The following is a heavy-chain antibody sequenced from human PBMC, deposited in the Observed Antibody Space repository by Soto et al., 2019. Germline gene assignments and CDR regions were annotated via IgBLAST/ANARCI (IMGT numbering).Heavy chain of an antibody. V-gene: IGHV1-18*01. CDR2: ISAYNGNT. CDR3: ARDYHPYGDYEESFDY. Sequence: QVQLVQSGAEVRKPGASVKVSCKASGYTFSSNGISWVRQAPGQGLEWMGWISAYNGNTIYAQRLQGRVTLTTDTSTSTAYMELRSLRFGDTAIYYCARDYHPYGDYEESFDYWGQGTLVTVSS. J-gene: IGHJ4*02. CDR1: GYTFSSNG. D-gene: IGHD4-17*01.